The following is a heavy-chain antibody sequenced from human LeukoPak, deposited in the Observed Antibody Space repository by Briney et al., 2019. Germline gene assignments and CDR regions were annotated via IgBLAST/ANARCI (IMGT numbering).Heavy chain of an antibody. V-gene: IGHV1-24*01. Sequence: ASVTVSCKVSGYTLTELSMHWVRQAPGKGLEWMGGFDPEDGETIYAQKFQGRVTMTEDTSTDTAYMELSRLRSDDTAVYYCARPKVAGQNWFDPWGQGTLVTVSS. CDR3: ARPKVAGQNWFDP. CDR2: FDPEDGET. CDR1: GYTLTELS. D-gene: IGHD6-19*01. J-gene: IGHJ5*02.